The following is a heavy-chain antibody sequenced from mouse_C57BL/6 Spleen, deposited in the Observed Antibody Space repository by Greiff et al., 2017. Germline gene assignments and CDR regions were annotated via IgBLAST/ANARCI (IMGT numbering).Heavy chain of an antibody. J-gene: IGHJ1*03. CDR2: IDPSDSYT. D-gene: IGHD1-1*01. V-gene: IGHV1-69*01. CDR1: GYTFTSYW. Sequence: QVQLQQPGAELVMPGASVKLSCKASGYTFTSYWMHWVKQRPGQGLEWIGEIDPSDSYTNYNQKFKGKSTLTVDKSSSTAYMQLSSLTSEDSAVYYCARWAVERYFDVWGTGTTVTVSS. CDR3: ARWAVERYFDV.